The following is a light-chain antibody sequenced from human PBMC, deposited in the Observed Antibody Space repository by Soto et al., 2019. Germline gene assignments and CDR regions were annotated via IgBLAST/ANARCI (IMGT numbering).Light chain of an antibody. CDR2: EVR. CDR1: MRDVGAYNL. Sequence: QAVVTQPASVSGSAGQSITISCSGTMRDVGAYNLVSWYQQHPGTAPKLIIYEVRNRPSGISSRFSGSRSGNTASLTISGLQPEDEGDYYCAAWDGSLNGYVFGTGTKLTVL. V-gene: IGLV2-14*01. J-gene: IGLJ1*01. CDR3: AAWDGSLNGYV.